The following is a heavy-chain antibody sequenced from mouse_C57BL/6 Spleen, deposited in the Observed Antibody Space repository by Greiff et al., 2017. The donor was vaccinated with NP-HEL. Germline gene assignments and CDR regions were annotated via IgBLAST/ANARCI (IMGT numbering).Heavy chain of an antibody. V-gene: IGHV1-64*01. CDR3: ARVVATGYFDY. CDR2: IHPNSGST. J-gene: IGHJ2*01. CDR1: GYTFTSYW. Sequence: QVHVKQPGAELVKPGASVKLSCKASGYTFTSYWMHWVKQRPRQGLEWIGMIHPNSGSTNYNEKFKSKATLTVDKSSSTAYMQLSSLTSEDSAVYYCARVVATGYFDYWGQGTTLTVSS. D-gene: IGHD1-1*01.